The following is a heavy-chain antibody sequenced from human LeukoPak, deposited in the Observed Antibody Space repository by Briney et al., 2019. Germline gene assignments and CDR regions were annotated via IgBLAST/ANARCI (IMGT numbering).Heavy chain of an antibody. J-gene: IGHJ6*02. Sequence: GASVKVSCKASGYTFTSYGINWVRQATGQGLEWMGWMNPNSGNTGYAQKFQGRVTMTRNTSISTAYMELSSLRSEDTAVYYCARGDRGYYYYYGMDVWGQGTTVTVSS. CDR3: ARGDRGYYYYYGMDV. V-gene: IGHV1-8*02. CDR1: GYTFTSYG. D-gene: IGHD3-22*01. CDR2: MNPNSGNT.